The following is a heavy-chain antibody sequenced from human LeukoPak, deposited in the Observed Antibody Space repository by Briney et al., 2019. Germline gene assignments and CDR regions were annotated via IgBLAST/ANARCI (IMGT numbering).Heavy chain of an antibody. D-gene: IGHD2-15*01. CDR2: INLSGST. CDR1: GGSFCGYY. J-gene: IGHJ4*02. Sequence: PSETLSLTCAVYGGSFCGYYWSWIRQPPGKGLEWIGEINLSGSTNYNPSLKSRVTISVDTSKNQFSLKMSSVTAADTAVYYCARAIYCSGGSCYKVADYWGQGTLVTVSS. CDR3: ARAIYCSGGSCYKVADY. V-gene: IGHV4-34*01.